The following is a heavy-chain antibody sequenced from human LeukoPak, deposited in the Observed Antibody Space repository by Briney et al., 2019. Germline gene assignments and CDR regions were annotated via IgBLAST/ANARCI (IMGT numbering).Heavy chain of an antibody. CDR1: GFTFSSYS. V-gene: IGHV3-7*01. Sequence: PGGSLRLSCAASGFTFSSYSMNWVRQAPGKGLEWVANIKQDGSEKYYVDSVKGRFTISRDNAKNSLYLQMNSLRAEDTAVYYCARDIADWNDGFWDYWGQGTLVTVSS. D-gene: IGHD1-1*01. J-gene: IGHJ4*02. CDR2: IKQDGSEK. CDR3: ARDIADWNDGFWDY.